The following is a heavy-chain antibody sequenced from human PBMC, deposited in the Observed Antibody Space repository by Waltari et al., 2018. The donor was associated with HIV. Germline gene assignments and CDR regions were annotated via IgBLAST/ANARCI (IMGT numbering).Heavy chain of an antibody. CDR3: AREGFCSNGVCSHYYGMDV. CDR2: ISTSSRYI. CDR1: GFTFSSYS. Sequence: EVQLVESGGGLVKPGGSLRLSCAASGFTFSSYSMNWVRQAPGKGLEGFSSISTSSRYIYYAGSLKGRFTISRDNAKNSLYLQMNSLRAEDTAVYYCAREGFCSNGVCSHYYGMDVWGQGTTVTVSS. J-gene: IGHJ6*02. D-gene: IGHD2-8*01. V-gene: IGHV3-21*01.